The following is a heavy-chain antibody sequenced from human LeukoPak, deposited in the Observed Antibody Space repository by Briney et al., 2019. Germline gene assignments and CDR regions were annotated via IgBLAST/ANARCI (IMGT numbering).Heavy chain of an antibody. Sequence: SETLSLTCAVYGGSFSGYYWSWIRQPPGKGLEWIGEINHSGSTNYNPSLKSRVTISVDTSKNQFSLKLSSVTAADTAVHYCARDLIVVVPAANCDYYYYGMDVWGQGTTVTVSS. CDR2: INHSGST. CDR3: ARDLIVVVPAANCDYYYYGMDV. J-gene: IGHJ6*02. V-gene: IGHV4-34*01. D-gene: IGHD2-2*01. CDR1: GGSFSGYY.